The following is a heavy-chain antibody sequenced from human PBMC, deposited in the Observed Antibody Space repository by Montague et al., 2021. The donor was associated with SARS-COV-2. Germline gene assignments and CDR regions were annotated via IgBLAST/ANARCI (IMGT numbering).Heavy chain of an antibody. D-gene: IGHD2-21*02. V-gene: IGHV4-59*01. CDR1: GDSISDYY. Sequence: SETLSLTCTVAGDSISDYYWSWIRQPPGMGLEWIGYIFRSGATNYNPPLKSRVIISLDTSKSQFSLRLSSVTAADTAIYYCARTSRDSRYFYGVDVWGQGTTVTVSS. J-gene: IGHJ6*02. CDR2: IFRSGAT. CDR3: ARTSRDSRYFYGVDV.